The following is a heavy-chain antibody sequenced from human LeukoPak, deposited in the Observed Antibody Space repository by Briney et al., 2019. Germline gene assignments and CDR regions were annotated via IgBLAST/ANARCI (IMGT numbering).Heavy chain of an antibody. V-gene: IGHV4-4*07. CDR2: IHTRGST. CDR3: ARGRYCSADICSGGDAFDI. Sequence: SETLSLTCTVSGGSINNYYWSWIRPPAGKGLEWIGRIHTRGSTNYNPSLKSRVTMSVDTSKNQFSLKLSSVTAADTAVYYCARGRYCSADICSGGDAFDIWGQGTMVSVSS. CDR1: GGSINNYY. J-gene: IGHJ3*02. D-gene: IGHD2-15*01.